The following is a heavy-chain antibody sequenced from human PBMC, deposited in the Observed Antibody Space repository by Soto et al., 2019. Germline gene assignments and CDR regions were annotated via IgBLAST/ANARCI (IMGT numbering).Heavy chain of an antibody. CDR2: IVVDSGNT. D-gene: IGHD1-26*01. V-gene: IGHV1-58*01. J-gene: IGHJ4*02. Sequence: SVKVSCKASGFTFADSAVQWVRQARGQRLEWIGRIVVDSGNTKYAQKFTERVTMTRDTSTNTVHMELNRLTSDDTAVYYCMRGGWGDSPIDYWGQGTQVTVSS. CDR1: GFTFADSA. CDR3: MRGGWGDSPIDY.